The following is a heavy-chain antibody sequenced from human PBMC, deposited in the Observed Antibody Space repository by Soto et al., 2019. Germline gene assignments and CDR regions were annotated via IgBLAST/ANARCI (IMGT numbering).Heavy chain of an antibody. D-gene: IGHD2-15*01. CDR2: IYYSGST. V-gene: IGHV4-30-4*01. Sequence: SETLSLTCTVSGGSISSGDYYWSWIRQPPGKGLEWIGYIYYSGSTYYNPSLKSRVTISVDTSKNQFSLKLSSVTAADTAVYYCARDACSGGSCYSVVYYYYGMDVWGQGTTVTAP. CDR3: ARDACSGGSCYSVVYYYYGMDV. J-gene: IGHJ6*02. CDR1: GGSISSGDYY.